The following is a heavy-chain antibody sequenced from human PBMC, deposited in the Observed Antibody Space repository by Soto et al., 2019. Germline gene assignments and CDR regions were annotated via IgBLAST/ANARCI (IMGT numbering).Heavy chain of an antibody. V-gene: IGHV3-23*01. CDR1: GFTFSNYA. CDR2: ISGSGHRT. CDR3: ANWVEGTMVYFDY. J-gene: IGHJ4*02. D-gene: IGHD2-8*01. Sequence: GGSLRLSCAASGFTFSNYAMTWARQTPGKGLEWVSAISGSGHRTYYADSVEGRFTISRDNYKNTPYLQMNGLRTDDTAVYYCANWVEGTMVYFDYWGQGTQVTVSS.